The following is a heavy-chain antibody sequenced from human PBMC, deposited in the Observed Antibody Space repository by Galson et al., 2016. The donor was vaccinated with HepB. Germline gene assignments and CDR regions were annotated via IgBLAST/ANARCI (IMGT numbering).Heavy chain of an antibody. Sequence: ETLSLTCNVSGASVSSGKFYWTWIRQAPGKGLEWIGYVYFSGTTNYSPSLKSRLTISLHTSKNQFSLNLSSVTAADTAVYYCGRGYDVLTVWGQGTLVTVSS. CDR2: VYFSGTT. J-gene: IGHJ1*01. V-gene: IGHV4-61*01. CDR3: GRGYDVLTV. CDR1: GASVSSGKFY. D-gene: IGHD3-9*01.